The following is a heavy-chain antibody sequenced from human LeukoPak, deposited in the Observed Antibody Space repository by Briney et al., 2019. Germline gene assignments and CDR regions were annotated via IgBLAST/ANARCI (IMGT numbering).Heavy chain of an antibody. D-gene: IGHD3-22*01. Sequence: GGSLRLSCAASGNYWMHWVRQAPGKGLVWVSHINSDGSWTSYADSVKGRFTISRDNAKNSLYLQMNSLRAEDTAVYYCARGPTRSNYYDSSGYLYYWGQGTLVTVSS. V-gene: IGHV3-74*01. CDR1: GNYW. J-gene: IGHJ4*02. CDR3: ARGPTRSNYYDSSGYLYY. CDR2: INSDGSWT.